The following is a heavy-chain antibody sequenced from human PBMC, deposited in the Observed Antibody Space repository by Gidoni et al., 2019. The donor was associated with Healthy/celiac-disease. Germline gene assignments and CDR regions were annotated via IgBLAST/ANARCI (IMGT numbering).Heavy chain of an antibody. D-gene: IGHD3-3*01. J-gene: IGHJ6*03. CDR1: GFTCSSYA. CDR3: AKGEGFWSGYYYYYYYMDV. Sequence: EGQLLESGGGWVQPGGSLRLSSAAAGFTCSSYARSWVRKAPGKGLEWVSAIGGSGGSTSYADSVKGRFTISRDNSKNTLYLQMTRLRAEDTAVYYCAKGEGFWSGYYYYYYYMDVWVKGTTVTVSS. V-gene: IGHV3-23*01. CDR2: IGGSGGST.